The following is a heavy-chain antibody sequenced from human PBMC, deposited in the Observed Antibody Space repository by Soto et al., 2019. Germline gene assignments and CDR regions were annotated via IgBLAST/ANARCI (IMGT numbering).Heavy chain of an antibody. CDR3: ARGKGVVRGPYYYGMDA. V-gene: IGHV4-34*01. J-gene: IGHJ6*02. Sequence: SETLSLTCTVSGGSISYEYYHWSWIRKPPGKGLEWIGEINHSGSTNYNPSLKSRVTISVDTSKNQFSLKLSSVTAADTAVYYCARGKGVVRGPYYYGMDAWGQGTTVTVSS. CDR2: INHSGST. D-gene: IGHD2-15*01. CDR1: GGSISYEYYH.